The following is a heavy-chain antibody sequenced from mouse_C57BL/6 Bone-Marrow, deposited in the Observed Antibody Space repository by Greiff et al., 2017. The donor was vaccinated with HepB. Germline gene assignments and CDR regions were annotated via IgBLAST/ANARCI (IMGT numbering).Heavy chain of an antibody. D-gene: IGHD2-3*01. Sequence: QVQLQQPGAELVKPGASVKMSCKASGYTFTSYWITWVKQRPGQGLEWIGDIYPGSGSTNYNEKFKSKAKLTVYTSSSTAYMQLSSLTSEDSAVYYCAREDDVLFAYWGQGTLVTVSA. J-gene: IGHJ3*01. CDR1: GYTFTSYW. CDR2: IYPGSGST. CDR3: AREDDVLFAY. V-gene: IGHV1-55*01.